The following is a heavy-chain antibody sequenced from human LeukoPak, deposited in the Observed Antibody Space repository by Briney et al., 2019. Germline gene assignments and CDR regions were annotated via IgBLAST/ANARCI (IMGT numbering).Heavy chain of an antibody. J-gene: IGHJ6*03. CDR3: ARAIGGYSGYETYYYYYMHV. V-gene: IGHV1-3*03. D-gene: IGHD5-12*01. Sequence: ASVKVSCKASGYTFTSYAMHWVRQAPGQRLEWMGWINAGNGNTKYSQEFQGRVTITRDTSASTAYMELSSLRSEDTAVYYCARAIGGYSGYETYYYYYMHVWGKGPTVTIS. CDR1: GYTFTSYA. CDR2: INAGNGNT.